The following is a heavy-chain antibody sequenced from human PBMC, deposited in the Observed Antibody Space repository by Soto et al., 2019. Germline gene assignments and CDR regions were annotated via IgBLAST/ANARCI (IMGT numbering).Heavy chain of an antibody. CDR2: IYYSGST. Sequence: SETLSLTCTVSGGSISSSSYYWGWIRQPPGKGLEWIGSIYYSGSTYYNPSLKSRVTISVDTSKNQFSLKLSSVTAADTAVYYCARLQWIQSAPRFDPWGQGTLVTVSS. CDR1: GGSISSSSYY. D-gene: IGHD5-18*01. V-gene: IGHV4-39*01. J-gene: IGHJ5*02. CDR3: ARLQWIQSAPRFDP.